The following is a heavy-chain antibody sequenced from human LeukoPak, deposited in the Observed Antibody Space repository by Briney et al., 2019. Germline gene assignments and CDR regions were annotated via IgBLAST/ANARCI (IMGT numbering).Heavy chain of an antibody. CDR3: AKVGAVAAFPRDFDY. J-gene: IGHJ4*02. Sequence: WVSAIGGSGGGTYYADSVKGRFTISRDNSKNTLYLQMNSLRAEDTAVYYCAKVGAVAAFPRDFDYWGQGTLVTVSS. V-gene: IGHV3-23*01. CDR2: IGGSGGGT. D-gene: IGHD6-19*01.